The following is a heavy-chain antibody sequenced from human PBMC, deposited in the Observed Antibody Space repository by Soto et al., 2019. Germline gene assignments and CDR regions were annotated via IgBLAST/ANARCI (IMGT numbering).Heavy chain of an antibody. CDR3: ARDKARYYYGSGSSTLFHY. V-gene: IGHV4-4*02. Sequence: PTETLSLTFAVSGVSISRSYWWSWVRHPPGKGLEWIGEISHSGSTNYTPSLRGRVTISLDKSKNQFSLKLTSVSAADTAVYYCARDKARYYYGSGSSTLFHYCGQRTLVTVS. D-gene: IGHD3-10*01. J-gene: IGHJ4*02. CDR1: GVSISRSYW. CDR2: ISHSGST.